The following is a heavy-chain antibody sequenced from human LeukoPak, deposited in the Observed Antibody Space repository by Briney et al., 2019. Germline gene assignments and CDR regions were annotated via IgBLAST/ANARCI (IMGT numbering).Heavy chain of an antibody. Sequence: GGSLRLSCAASGFTFSSYAMHWVRQAPGKGLEWVALISYDGSNKDYADSVKGRFAISRDNSKNTLYLEMNSLRAEDKAVYYCARRNHYDNKEIDYWGQGTLATVSS. CDR2: ISYDGSNK. D-gene: IGHD3-22*01. CDR3: ARRNHYDNKEIDY. J-gene: IGHJ4*02. V-gene: IGHV3-30*09. CDR1: GFTFSSYA.